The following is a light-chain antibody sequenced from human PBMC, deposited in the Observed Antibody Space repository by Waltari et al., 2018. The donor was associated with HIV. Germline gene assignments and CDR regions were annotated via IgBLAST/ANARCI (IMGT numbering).Light chain of an antibody. Sequence: QPVLPQPPSASASLGASVTPTCTLSSGYSHHKVDWYQQRPRKALRVVMRVGTGGIVGCEEEVIRDRFSVWGSGRERYLTVENIPEEDGSDYRCGADHGRWKNFAWACGGGTKLSVL. CDR1: SGYSHHK. CDR2: VGTGGIVG. CDR3: GADHGRWKNFAWA. V-gene: IGLV9-49*03. J-gene: IGLJ3*02.